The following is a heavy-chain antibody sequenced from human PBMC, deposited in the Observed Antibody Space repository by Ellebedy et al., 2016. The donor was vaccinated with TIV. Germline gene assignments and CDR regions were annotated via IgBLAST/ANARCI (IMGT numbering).Heavy chain of an antibody. Sequence: SETLSLXXTVSGGSISSSSYYWGWIRQPPGKGLEWIGSIYYSGSTYYNPSLKSRVTISVDTSKNQFSLKLSSVTAADTAVYYCARHGYTIWFDPWGQGTLVTVSS. CDR3: ARHGYTIWFDP. CDR1: GGSISSSSYY. J-gene: IGHJ5*02. V-gene: IGHV4-39*01. CDR2: IYYSGST. D-gene: IGHD3-16*02.